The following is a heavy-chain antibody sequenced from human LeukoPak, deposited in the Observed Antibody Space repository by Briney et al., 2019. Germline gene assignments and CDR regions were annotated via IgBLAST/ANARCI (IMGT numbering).Heavy chain of an antibody. Sequence: GGSLRLSCAASGFTFSSYWMHWVRQAPGKGLVWVSRINSDGSSTSYADSVKGRFTISRDNAKNTLYLQMNSLRAEDTAAYYCARDPHSRHHPYYYMDVWGKGTTVTVSS. D-gene: IGHD1-14*01. J-gene: IGHJ6*03. V-gene: IGHV3-74*01. CDR3: ARDPHSRHHPYYYMDV. CDR2: INSDGSST. CDR1: GFTFSSYW.